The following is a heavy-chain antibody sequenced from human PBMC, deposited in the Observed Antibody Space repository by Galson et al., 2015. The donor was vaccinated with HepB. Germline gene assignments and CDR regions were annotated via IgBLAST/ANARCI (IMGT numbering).Heavy chain of an antibody. D-gene: IGHD1-26*01. J-gene: IGHJ6*02. CDR2: IRSKAYGGTT. CDR3: TRNSGSYYYYYYGMDV. V-gene: IGHV3-49*03. CDR1: GFTFGDYA. Sequence: SLRLSCAASGFTFGDYAMSWFRQAPGKGLEWVGFIRSKAYGGTTEYAASVKGRFTISRDDSKSIAYLQMNSLKTEDTAVYYCTRNSGSYYYYYYGMDVWGQGTTVTVSS.